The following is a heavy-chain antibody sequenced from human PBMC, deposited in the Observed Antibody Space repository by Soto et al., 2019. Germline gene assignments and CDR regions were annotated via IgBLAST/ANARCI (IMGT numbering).Heavy chain of an antibody. J-gene: IGHJ4*02. Sequence: SETLSLTCTVSGGSISSSSNYWGWIRQTPGKGLEWIGSIYYSGSTYYNPSLKTRVTISVDTSKNQFSLKLSSVTTADTTVYYCASCPYYYDSSGYSGVFDYWGQGTLVTVSS. D-gene: IGHD3-22*01. CDR1: GGSISSSSNY. V-gene: IGHV4-39*01. CDR2: IYYSGST. CDR3: ASCPYYYDSSGYSGVFDY.